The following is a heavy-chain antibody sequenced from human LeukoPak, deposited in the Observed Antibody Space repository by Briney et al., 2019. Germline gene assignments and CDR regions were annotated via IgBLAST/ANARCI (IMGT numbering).Heavy chain of an antibody. J-gene: IGHJ5*02. CDR1: GGSISSGGYY. CDR2: IYYSGST. D-gene: IGHD3-16*01. Sequence: TSQTLSLICTVSGGSISSGGYYWSWIRQYPGKGLEWIGSIYYSGSTYYNPSLKSRLSISVDTSNNQFSLNLSSVTAADTAVYYCAKVLRGTGNWFDPWGQGTLVTVSS. V-gene: IGHV4-31*03. CDR3: AKVLRGTGNWFDP.